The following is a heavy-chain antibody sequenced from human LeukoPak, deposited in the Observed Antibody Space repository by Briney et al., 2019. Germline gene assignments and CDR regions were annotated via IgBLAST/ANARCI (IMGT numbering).Heavy chain of an antibody. CDR1: GGSISSGGYY. CDR2: IYYSGSP. Sequence: SQTLSLTCTVSGGSISSGGYYWSWIRQHPGKGLEWIGYIYYSGSPYYNPSLKSRVTISVDTSKNQFSLKLSSVTAADTAVYYCASYYCSSTSCYTNYYYYMDVWGKGTTVTVSS. CDR3: ASYYCSSTSCYTNYYYYMDV. J-gene: IGHJ6*03. D-gene: IGHD2-2*02. V-gene: IGHV4-31*03.